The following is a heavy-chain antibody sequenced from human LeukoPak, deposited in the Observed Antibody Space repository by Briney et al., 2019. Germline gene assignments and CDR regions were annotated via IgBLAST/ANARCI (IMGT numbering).Heavy chain of an antibody. D-gene: IGHD3-10*01. CDR1: GGTFSSYA. Sequence: SVKVSCKASGGTFSSYAITWVRQAPGQGLEWMGGIIPIFGTTNYAQKFQGRVSITADESTSTAYMELSSLRSEDTAVYYCARGMVRGVIITSEMYFDYWGQGTLVTVSS. CDR2: IIPIFGTT. CDR3: ARGMVRGVIITSEMYFDY. J-gene: IGHJ4*02. V-gene: IGHV1-69*13.